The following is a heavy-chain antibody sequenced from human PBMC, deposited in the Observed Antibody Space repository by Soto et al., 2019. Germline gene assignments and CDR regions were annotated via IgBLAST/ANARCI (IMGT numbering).Heavy chain of an antibody. CDR1: GGTFSNYA. D-gene: IGHD6-6*01. J-gene: IGHJ4*02. V-gene: IGHV1-69*01. CDR3: ARLRGIAARQKGFFDY. CDR2: IIPIFGTA. Sequence: QVQLVQSGAEVKKPGSSVKVSCKASGGTFSNYAISWVRQAPGQGLEWMGGIIPIFGTANYAQKFQGRVTITADESTSTAYMELSSLRSEDTAVYYCARLRGIAARQKGFFDYWGQGTLVTVSS.